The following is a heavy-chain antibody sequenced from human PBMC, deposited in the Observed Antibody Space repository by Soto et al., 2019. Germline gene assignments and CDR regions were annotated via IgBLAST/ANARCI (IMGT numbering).Heavy chain of an antibody. Sequence: GGSLRLSCAASGFTFSSYSMNWFRQAPGKGLEWVSSISSSSSYIYYADSVKGRFTISRDNAKNSLYLQMNSLRAEDTAVYYCAREGAYYYYGMDVWGQGTTVTVSS. J-gene: IGHJ6*02. CDR2: ISSSSSYI. CDR1: GFTFSSYS. CDR3: AREGAYYYYGMDV. V-gene: IGHV3-21*01.